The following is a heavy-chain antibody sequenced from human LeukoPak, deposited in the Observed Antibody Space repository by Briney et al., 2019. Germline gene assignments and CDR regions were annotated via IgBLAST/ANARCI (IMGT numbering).Heavy chain of an antibody. CDR3: ARVIIGVAPYYFDY. J-gene: IGHJ4*02. CDR1: GFTFSSYS. Sequence: PGGSLRLSCAASGFTFSSYSMNWVRQAPGKGLEWVSAISGSGGSTYYADSVKGRFTISRDNSKNTLYLQMNSLRAEDAAVYYCARVIIGVAPYYFDYWGQGTLVTVSS. V-gene: IGHV3-23*01. CDR2: ISGSGGST. D-gene: IGHD3-3*01.